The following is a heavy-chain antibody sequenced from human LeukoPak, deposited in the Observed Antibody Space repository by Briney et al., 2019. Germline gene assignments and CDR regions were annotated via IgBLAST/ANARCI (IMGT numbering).Heavy chain of an antibody. J-gene: IGHJ5*02. V-gene: IGHV3-30*04. CDR2: ISYDGSNK. CDR3: ARVAYSGSYLGWFDP. CDR1: GFTFSSYA. Sequence: GGSLRLSCAASGFTFSSYAMHWVRQAPGKGLEWVAVISYDGSNKYYADSVKGRFTISRDNSKNTLYLQMNSLRAEDTAVYYCARVAYSGSYLGWFDPWGQGTLVTVSS. D-gene: IGHD1-26*01.